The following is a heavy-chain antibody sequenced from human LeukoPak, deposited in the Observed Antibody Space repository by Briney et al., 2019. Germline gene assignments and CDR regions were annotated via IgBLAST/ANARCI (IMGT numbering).Heavy chain of an antibody. V-gene: IGHV3-53*01. CDR2: IYIDGTT. CDR3: ARGPRYSFY. D-gene: IGHD6-13*01. CDR1: GFIVSHNY. Sequence: GGSLRLSCAASGFIVSHNYMTWVRQAPGKGLEWISVIYIDGTTYYADSVKGRFTISRDQANNTLYLRMNTLRDEGTAVYYCARGPRYSFYWGQGTLVSVSS. J-gene: IGHJ4*02.